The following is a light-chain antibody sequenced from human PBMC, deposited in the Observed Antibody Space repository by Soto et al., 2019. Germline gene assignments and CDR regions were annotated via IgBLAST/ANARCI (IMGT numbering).Light chain of an antibody. J-gene: IGKJ4*01. Sequence: DIVMTQSPDSLAVSLGERATINCKSSQSVFYSSNNKNYLAWYQQKPGQPPKLLIYWASTRESGVPDRFSGSGSGTDFTLTISSLQAEDVAVYYCQQYYSTPLTFGGETTVEIK. CDR2: WAS. CDR1: QSVFYSSNNKNY. CDR3: QQYYSTPLT. V-gene: IGKV4-1*01.